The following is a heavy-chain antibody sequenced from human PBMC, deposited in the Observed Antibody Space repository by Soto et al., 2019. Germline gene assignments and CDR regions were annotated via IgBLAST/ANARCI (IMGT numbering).Heavy chain of an antibody. Sequence: ASVKVSCKASGYTFTSYGISWGRQAPGQGLEWMGWISAYNGNTNYAQKLQGRVTMTTDTSTSTAYMELRSLRSDDTAVYYCARQVSSGWYKNAFDIWGQGTMVTVSS. V-gene: IGHV1-18*01. D-gene: IGHD6-19*01. J-gene: IGHJ3*02. CDR2: ISAYNGNT. CDR1: GYTFTSYG. CDR3: ARQVSSGWYKNAFDI.